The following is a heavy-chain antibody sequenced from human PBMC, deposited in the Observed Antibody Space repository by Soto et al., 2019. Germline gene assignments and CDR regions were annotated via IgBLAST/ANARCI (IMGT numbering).Heavy chain of an antibody. Sequence: SETLSLTCTVSGGSISSYYWSWIRQPPGKGLEWIGYIYYSGSTNYNPSLKSRVTISVDTSKNQFSLKLSSVTAADTAVYYCARGRALRERMVNYYYYMDVWGKGTTVTVSS. CDR2: IYYSGST. V-gene: IGHV4-59*01. CDR3: ARGRALRERMVNYYYYMDV. CDR1: GGSISSYY. D-gene: IGHD1-26*01. J-gene: IGHJ6*03.